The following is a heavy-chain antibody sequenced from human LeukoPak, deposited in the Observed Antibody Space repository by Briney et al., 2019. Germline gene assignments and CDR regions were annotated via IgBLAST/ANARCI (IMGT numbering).Heavy chain of an antibody. D-gene: IGHD2-15*01. J-gene: IGHJ6*02. CDR2: ISSSTTYI. CDR1: GFTFSSYS. V-gene: IGHV3-21*01. CDR3: ARDLNPSYCSGGSCYSEYYYYYYGMDV. Sequence: PGGSLRLSCAASGFTFSSYSMNWVRQAPGKGLEWVSSISSSTTYIYYADSVKGRFTISRDNAKNTLYLQMNSLRAEDTAVYYCARDLNPSYCSGGSCYSEYYYYYYGMDVWGQGTTVTVSS.